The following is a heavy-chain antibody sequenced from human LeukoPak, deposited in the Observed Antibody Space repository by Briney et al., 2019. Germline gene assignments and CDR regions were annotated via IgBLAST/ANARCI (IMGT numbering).Heavy chain of an antibody. J-gene: IGHJ2*01. D-gene: IGHD2-2*01. CDR2: IYYSGST. Sequence: SETLSLTCTVSGGSISSSSYYWGWIRQPPGKGLEWIGSIYYSGSTYYNPSLKSRVTISVDTSKNQFSLKLSSVTAADTAVYYCARGGVPAAPDWYFDLWGRGTLVTVSS. V-gene: IGHV4-39*01. CDR3: ARGGVPAAPDWYFDL. CDR1: GGSISSSSYY.